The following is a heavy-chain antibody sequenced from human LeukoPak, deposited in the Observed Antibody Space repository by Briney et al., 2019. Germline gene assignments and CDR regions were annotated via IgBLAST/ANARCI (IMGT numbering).Heavy chain of an antibody. CDR3: AKWGDFDILTGYYVSDF. D-gene: IGHD3-9*01. CDR1: GFTFSNYA. V-gene: IGHV3-23*01. CDR2: VTGRGGST. Sequence: GASLRLSCVASGFTFSNYAMSWVRQAPGKRLEWVSAVTGRGGSTYHADSVKGRFTISRDNSRNTLFLQMNSLRAEDTAIYYCAKWGDFDILTGYYVSDFWGQGTLVTVSS. J-gene: IGHJ4*02.